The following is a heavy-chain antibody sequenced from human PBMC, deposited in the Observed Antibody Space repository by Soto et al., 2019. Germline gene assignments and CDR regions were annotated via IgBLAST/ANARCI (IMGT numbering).Heavy chain of an antibody. J-gene: IGHJ6*03. D-gene: IGHD2-15*01. CDR1: GITFSRYA. V-gene: IGHV3-30*18. Sequence: QVQLMESGGGVVQPGRSLRLSCAASGITFSRYALHWVRQAPGKGLEWVAVISYDGSDKNFADSVKGRFTISRDNSKNTLYLQTNRPRSEDTAVYYCAKTPASHPGFYYYLDVWGKGTTVTVSS. CDR3: AKTPASHPGFYYYLDV. CDR2: ISYDGSDK.